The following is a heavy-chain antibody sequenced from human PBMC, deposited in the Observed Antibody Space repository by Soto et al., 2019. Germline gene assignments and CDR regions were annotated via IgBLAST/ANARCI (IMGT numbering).Heavy chain of an antibody. D-gene: IGHD6-19*01. Sequence: QVQLVQSGAEVKQPGASVKVSCKASGYTFSSYDINWVRQATGQGLEWMGWLNPNSGDTGYAQKFQGRVTLTRNTSINTAHIELSSLTSDDTAVYYCATSGGGWYLYWGQGTLVTVSS. CDR3: ATSGGGWYLY. CDR1: GYTFSSYD. V-gene: IGHV1-8*01. J-gene: IGHJ4*02. CDR2: LNPNSGDT.